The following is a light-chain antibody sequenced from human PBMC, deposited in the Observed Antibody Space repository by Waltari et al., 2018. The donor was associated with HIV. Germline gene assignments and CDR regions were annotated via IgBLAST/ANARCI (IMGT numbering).Light chain of an antibody. Sequence: EIVLTQSPGTLSLSPGDRVTLSCRASQSTSNEYLAWYQQKPGQAPRLLIYGASRRATGIPDRFTGSGSGIDFTLTISRLEPEDFAVYYCQQYGTSSLTFGGGTKVEIK. CDR1: QSTSNEY. V-gene: IGKV3-20*01. CDR2: GAS. J-gene: IGKJ4*01. CDR3: QQYGTSSLT.